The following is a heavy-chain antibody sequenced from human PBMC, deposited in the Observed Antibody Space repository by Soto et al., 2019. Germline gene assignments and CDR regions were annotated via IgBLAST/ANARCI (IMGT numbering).Heavy chain of an antibody. V-gene: IGHV3-30-3*01. CDR2: ISYDGSSK. CDR1: EFTISSYS. CDR3: ARDAVAMDY. D-gene: IGHD6-19*01. Sequence: GGSLRLSCTASEFTISSYSMHWVRQAPGKGLEWVAVISYDGSSKYNADSVKGPFTISRDKSKNTVYLQMHSLTVEDTAVYYCARDAVAMDYWGQGTLVTVSS. J-gene: IGHJ4*02.